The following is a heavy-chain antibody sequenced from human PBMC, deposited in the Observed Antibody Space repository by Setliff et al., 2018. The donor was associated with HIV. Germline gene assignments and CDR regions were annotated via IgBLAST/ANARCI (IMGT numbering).Heavy chain of an antibody. CDR3: ARHWGYSYGIDY. D-gene: IGHD5-18*01. J-gene: IGHJ4*02. CDR1: GGSISSYY. V-gene: IGHV4-59*08. Sequence: SETLSLTCSVSGGSISSYYWSWIRQPPGKGLEWIGYIYYSGSTNYNPSLESRVTISVDTSKNQFSLKLSSVTAADTAMYYCARHWGYSYGIDYWGQGIPVTVSS. CDR2: IYYSGST.